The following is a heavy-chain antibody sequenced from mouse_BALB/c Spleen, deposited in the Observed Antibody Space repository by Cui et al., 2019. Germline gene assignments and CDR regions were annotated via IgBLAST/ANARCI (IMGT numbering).Heavy chain of an antibody. V-gene: IGHV1-72*01. CDR1: GYTFTSYW. D-gene: IGHD1-1*01. J-gene: IGHJ2*01. CDR3: ARYDYYGSSYFDY. CDR2: IDPNSGGT. Sequence: QHQLQQPTPELVKPGASLRLSCKASGYTFTSYWMHWVKQRPGRGLEWIGRIDPNSGGTKYNEKFKSKATLTVDKPSSTAYMQLSSLTSEDSAVYYCARYDYYGSSYFDYWGQGTTLTVSS.